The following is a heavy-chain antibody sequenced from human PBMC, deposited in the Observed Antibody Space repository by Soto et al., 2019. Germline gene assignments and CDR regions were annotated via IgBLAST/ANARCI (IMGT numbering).Heavy chain of an antibody. CDR3: ARVLLWFGEAGGYGMDV. D-gene: IGHD3-10*01. Sequence: QVQLQESGPGLVKPSGTLSLTCAVSGGSISSSNWWSWVRQPPGKGLEWIGEIYHSGSTNYNPSLKSRVTISVDKSKNQFSLKLCSVTAADTAVYYCARVLLWFGEAGGYGMDVWGQGTTVTVSS. CDR1: GGSISSSNW. J-gene: IGHJ6*02. V-gene: IGHV4-4*02. CDR2: IYHSGST.